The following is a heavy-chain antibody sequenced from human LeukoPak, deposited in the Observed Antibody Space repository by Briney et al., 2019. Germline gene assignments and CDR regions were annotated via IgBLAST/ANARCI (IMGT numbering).Heavy chain of an antibody. V-gene: IGHV3-11*01. CDR3: ARRAASGRYFDY. D-gene: IGHD6-13*01. CDR1: GFTFSDYY. Sequence: PGGSLRLSCAASGFTFSDYYMTWIRRAPGKGLEWVSYISSGTTTYYADSVKGRFTISRDNAGNSLYPQMSSLRAEDTAVYYCARRAASGRYFDYWGQGTPVTVSS. J-gene: IGHJ4*02. CDR2: ISSGTTT.